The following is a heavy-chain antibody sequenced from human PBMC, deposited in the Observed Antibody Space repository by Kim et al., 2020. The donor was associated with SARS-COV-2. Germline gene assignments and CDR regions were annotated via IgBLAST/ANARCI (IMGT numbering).Heavy chain of an antibody. CDR2: INRNGDDT. CDR1: GFTFDDYG. V-gene: IGHV3-20*01. CDR3: VRGYAGGPFDF. Sequence: GGSLRLSCAASGFTFDDYGTSWVRQVPEKGVEWVSGINRNGDDTGYGDSVKGRFRISRDNGKNSLYLQMNSLRAEDTALYHCVRGYAGGPFDFWGQGALVTVSS. J-gene: IGHJ4*02. D-gene: IGHD3-16*01.